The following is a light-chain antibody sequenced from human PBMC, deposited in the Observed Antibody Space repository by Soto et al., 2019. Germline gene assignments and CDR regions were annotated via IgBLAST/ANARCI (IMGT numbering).Light chain of an antibody. Sequence: QSALTQHPSVSGSPGQSVAISCTGASSDIGSYDRVSWYHQPPGTAPKLIIYDVSNRPSGVPDRFSGAKSGNTASLTISGLQAEDEADYYCSSFTTSDTYVFGTGTKVTVL. CDR2: DVS. J-gene: IGLJ1*01. CDR3: SSFTTSDTYV. CDR1: SSDIGSYDR. V-gene: IGLV2-18*02.